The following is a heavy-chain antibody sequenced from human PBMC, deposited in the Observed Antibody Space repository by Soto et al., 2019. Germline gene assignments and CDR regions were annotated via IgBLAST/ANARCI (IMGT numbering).Heavy chain of an antibody. Sequence: PSETLSLTCTFSCGSISSSSYYFCGIRQPPGKGLEWIGSIYYSGSTYYNPSLKSRVTISVDTSKNQFSLKLSSVTAADTAVYYCAFATTVTTFDYWGQGTLVTVSS. CDR2: IYYSGST. V-gene: IGHV4-39*01. J-gene: IGHJ4*02. CDR3: AFATTVTTFDY. CDR1: CGSISSSSYY. D-gene: IGHD4-17*01.